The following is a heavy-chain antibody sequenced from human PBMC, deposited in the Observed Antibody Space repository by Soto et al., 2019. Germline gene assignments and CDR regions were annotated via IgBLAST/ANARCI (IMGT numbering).Heavy chain of an antibody. CDR3: ARSNNWNYARLKNFEY. V-gene: IGHV4-30-4*02. D-gene: IGHD1-7*01. J-gene: IGHJ4*02. CDR1: GGSISSGDYY. Sequence: PSETLSLTCTVSGGSISSGDYYWSWIRQPPGKGLEWIGYIYYSGSTYYNPSPKSRVTISVDTSKFQFSLRLTSVTAADTAVYYCARSNNWNYARLKNFEYWGQGTLVTVSS. CDR2: IYYSGST.